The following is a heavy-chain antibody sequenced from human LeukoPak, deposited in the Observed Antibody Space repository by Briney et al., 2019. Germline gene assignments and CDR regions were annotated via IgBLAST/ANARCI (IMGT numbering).Heavy chain of an antibody. J-gene: IGHJ5*02. CDR1: GGSISTYY. Sequence: PSETLSLTCTVSGGSISTYYWSWVRQPPGKGLEWIGYIYYTGSTDYNPSLKSRVTMSVDTSKNQFSLKLGSVTAADTAVYSCARGSVRGEFDPWGQGNLVTVSS. V-gene: IGHV4-59*01. CDR3: ARGSVRGEFDP. CDR2: IYYTGST. D-gene: IGHD3-10*01.